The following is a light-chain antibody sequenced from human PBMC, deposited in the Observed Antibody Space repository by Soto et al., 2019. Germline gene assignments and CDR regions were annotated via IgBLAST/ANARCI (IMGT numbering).Light chain of an antibody. CDR1: QSVSSSY. CDR2: RTS. Sequence: EIVLTQSPGTLSLSPGERATLSCRASQSVSSSYLAWYQQKPGQAPRLLIYRTSNRATGIPDRFSGSGSGTDFTLTISSLQPDDFATYYCQQYNSYSWTFGQGTKVDIK. V-gene: IGKV3-20*01. CDR3: QQYNSYSWT. J-gene: IGKJ1*01.